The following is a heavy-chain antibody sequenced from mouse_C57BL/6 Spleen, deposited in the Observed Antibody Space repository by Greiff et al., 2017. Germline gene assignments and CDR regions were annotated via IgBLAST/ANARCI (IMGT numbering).Heavy chain of an antibody. J-gene: IGHJ1*03. CDR3: ARSGSSYLHWYFDV. V-gene: IGHV1-55*01. D-gene: IGHD1-1*01. CDR2: IYPGSGST. Sequence: QVQLQQPGAELVKPGASVKMSCKASGYTFTSYWITWVKQRPGQGLEWIGDIYPGSGSTNYNEKFKSKATLTVDTSSSTAYMQLSSLTSEDSAVYYCARSGSSYLHWYFDVWGTGTTVTVSS. CDR1: GYTFTSYW.